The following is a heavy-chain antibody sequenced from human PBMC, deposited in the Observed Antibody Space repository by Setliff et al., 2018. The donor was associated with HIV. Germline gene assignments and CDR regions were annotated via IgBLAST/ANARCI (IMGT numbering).Heavy chain of an antibody. CDR1: GASIARSDYY. Sequence: SETLSLTCTVSGASIARSDYYWGWIRQPPGKGLEWIGSIYYTGSTYLNPSLKSRVTIFVDTSKNEFSLKMTSVTAADTAVYYCARHKDAFDIWGQGTMVTVSS. V-gene: IGHV4-39*01. CDR2: IYYTGST. CDR3: ARHKDAFDI. J-gene: IGHJ3*02.